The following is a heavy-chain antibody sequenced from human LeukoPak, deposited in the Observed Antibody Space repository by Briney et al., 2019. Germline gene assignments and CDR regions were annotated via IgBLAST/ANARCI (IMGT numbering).Heavy chain of an antibody. J-gene: IGHJ3*02. V-gene: IGHV3-23*01. CDR2: ISGSGGST. Sequence: GGSLRLSCAASGLTFSSYAMSWVRQAPGKGLEWVSAISGSGGSTYYADSVKGRFTISRDNPKNTLYLQMNSLRAEDTAVYYCAKFVHIAFDIWGQGTMVTVSS. CDR1: GLTFSSYA. CDR3: AKFVHIAFDI. D-gene: IGHD1-1*01.